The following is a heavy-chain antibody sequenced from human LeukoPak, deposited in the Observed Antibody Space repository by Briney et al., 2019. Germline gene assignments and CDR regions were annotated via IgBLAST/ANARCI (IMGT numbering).Heavy chain of an antibody. V-gene: IGHV4-59*01. CDR2: IYYSGTT. J-gene: IGHJ4*02. CDR1: GGSISGYH. D-gene: IGHD5-24*01. Sequence: PSETLSLTRTVSGGSISGYHWSWFRQPPGKGLEWIAYIYYSGTTRYNPSLKSRVTISVDTSKNQFSLNLNSVTAADTAVYYCARGPDDFDYWGQGTLVTVSS. CDR3: ARGPDDFDY.